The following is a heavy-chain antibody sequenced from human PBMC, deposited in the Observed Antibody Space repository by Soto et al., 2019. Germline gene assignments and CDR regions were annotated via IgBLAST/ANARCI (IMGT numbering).Heavy chain of an antibody. CDR3: ARARGGYSSGPFDY. Sequence: GGSLRLSCAASGFTFSSYAMHWVRQAPGKGLEWVAVISYDGSNKYYADSVKGRFTISRDNSKNTLYLQMNSLRAEDTAVYYCARARGGYSSGPFDYWGQGTLVTVSS. D-gene: IGHD6-19*01. CDR2: ISYDGSNK. J-gene: IGHJ4*02. CDR1: GFTFSSYA. V-gene: IGHV3-30-3*01.